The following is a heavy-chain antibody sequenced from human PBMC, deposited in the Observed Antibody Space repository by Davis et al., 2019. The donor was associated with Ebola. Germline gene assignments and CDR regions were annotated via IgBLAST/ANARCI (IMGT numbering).Heavy chain of an antibody. CDR2: VSAGGDNT. D-gene: IGHD4-23*01. V-gene: IGHV3-23*01. Sequence: GESLKISCAASGFTFSGSAMHWVRQAPGKGLEWVSSVSAGGDNTYYADSVKGRFTISRDNSKNTLSLQMNSLRAEDTAVYYCAKAYGGHSFEPWGQGTLVTVSS. J-gene: IGHJ5*02. CDR3: AKAYGGHSFEP. CDR1: GFTFSGSA.